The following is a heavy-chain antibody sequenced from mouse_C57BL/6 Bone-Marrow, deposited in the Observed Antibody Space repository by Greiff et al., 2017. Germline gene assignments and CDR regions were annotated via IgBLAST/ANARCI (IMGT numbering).Heavy chain of an antibody. J-gene: IGHJ2*01. V-gene: IGHV7-1*01. D-gene: IGHD1-1*01. CDR3: ARGYCGSSADY. CDR2: SRNKANDYTT. Sequence: EVQVVESGGGLVQSGRSLRLSCATSGFTFSDFYMEWVRQAPGKGLEWIAASRNKANDYTTEYSASVKGRFIVSRDTSQSILYLQMNALRAEDTAIYYCARGYCGSSADYGGQGNTLPVSS. CDR1: GFTFSDFY.